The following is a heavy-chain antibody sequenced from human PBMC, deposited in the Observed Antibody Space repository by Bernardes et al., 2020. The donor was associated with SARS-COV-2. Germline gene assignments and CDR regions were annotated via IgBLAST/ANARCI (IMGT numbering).Heavy chain of an antibody. CDR3: AKGARDYYDSSGYYYSPDY. CDR1: GFTFSSYA. V-gene: IGHV3-23*01. CDR2: ISCSGGNT. D-gene: IGHD3-22*01. Sequence: GGSLRLSCAASGFTFSSYAMSWVRQAPGKGLEWVSSISCSGGNTYYADSVKGRFTISIDNSKNTLFLQMNSLRAGDTAVYYFAKGARDYYDSSGYYYSPDYWGQGTLVTVSS. J-gene: IGHJ4*02.